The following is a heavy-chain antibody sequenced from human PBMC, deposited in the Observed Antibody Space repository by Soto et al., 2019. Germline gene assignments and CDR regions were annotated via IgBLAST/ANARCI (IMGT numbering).Heavy chain of an antibody. V-gene: IGHV3-21*01. Sequence: EVQLVESGGGLVKPGGSLRLSCAASGFTFSSYSMNWVRQAPGKGLEWVSSISSSSSYIYYADSVKGRFTISRDNAKNSLYLQMNSLRAEDTAVYYCARDYEDYYGSGRSYYYMDVWGKGTTVTVSS. CDR2: ISSSSSYI. D-gene: IGHD3-10*01. CDR3: ARDYEDYYGSGRSYYYMDV. CDR1: GFTFSSYS. J-gene: IGHJ6*03.